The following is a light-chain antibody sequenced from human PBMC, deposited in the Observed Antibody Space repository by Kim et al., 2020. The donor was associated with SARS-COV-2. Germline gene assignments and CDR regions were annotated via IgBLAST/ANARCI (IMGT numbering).Light chain of an antibody. J-gene: IGKJ1*01. CDR3: QQSYSTPWT. CDR2: AAS. CDR1: QSISSY. Sequence: ASVGDRVTITCRASQSISSYLNWYQQKPGKAPKLLIYAASSLQSGVPSRFSGSGSGTDFTLTISSLQPEDFATYYCQQSYSTPWTFGQGTKVEIK. V-gene: IGKV1-39*01.